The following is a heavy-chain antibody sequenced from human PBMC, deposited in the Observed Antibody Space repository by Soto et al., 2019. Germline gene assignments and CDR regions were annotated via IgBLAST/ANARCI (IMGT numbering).Heavy chain of an antibody. CDR3: ARGGLAAWGSSPGMDV. Sequence: EASVKVSCKASGYTFTSYGISWVRQAPGQGLEWMGWISAYNGNTNYAQKLQGRVTMTTDTSTSTAYMELRSLRSDDTAVYYCARGGLAAWGSSPGMDVWGQGTTVTVSS. D-gene: IGHD6-6*01. V-gene: IGHV1-18*01. CDR2: ISAYNGNT. J-gene: IGHJ6*02. CDR1: GYTFTSYG.